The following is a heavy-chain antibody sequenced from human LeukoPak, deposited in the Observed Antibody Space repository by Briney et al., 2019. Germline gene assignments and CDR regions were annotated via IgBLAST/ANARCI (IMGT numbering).Heavy chain of an antibody. D-gene: IGHD5-24*01. J-gene: IGHJ4*02. CDR2: IYSNGDT. Sequence: SETLSLTCTVSGGSISSGPYYWNWIRQSAGKGLEWIGRIYSNGDTDYHPSLKSRVTISLDTSKNQFSLKLSSVTAADTAVYYCARQPEMATDYWGQGTLVTVSS. V-gene: IGHV4-61*02. CDR3: ARQPEMATDY. CDR1: GGSISSGPYY.